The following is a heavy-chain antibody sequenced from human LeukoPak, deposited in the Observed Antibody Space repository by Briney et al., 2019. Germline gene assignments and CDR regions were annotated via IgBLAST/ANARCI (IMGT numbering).Heavy chain of an antibody. J-gene: IGHJ4*02. D-gene: IGHD2-21*02. V-gene: IGHV3-23*01. Sequence: GGSLTLSCAATGFTFSSYAIGWVHHAQGRGLLLVSTISGGGGSRYYADSVKGRFTISRDNSKTTLYLQMNSLRAEDTAVYYCAKWGFKVTDTADYWGQGTLVTVSS. CDR3: AKWGFKVTDTADY. CDR1: GFTFSSYA. CDR2: ISGGGGSR.